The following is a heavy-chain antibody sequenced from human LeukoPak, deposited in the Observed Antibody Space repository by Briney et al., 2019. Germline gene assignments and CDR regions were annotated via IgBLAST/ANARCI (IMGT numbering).Heavy chain of an antibody. D-gene: IGHD2-21*02. CDR3: AKVRAYCGGDCYGPFDY. CDR2: ISYDGSNK. CDR1: GFSFISYG. J-gene: IGHJ4*02. V-gene: IGHV3-30*18. Sequence: GGSLRLSCAASGFSFISYGMHWVRQAPGKGLEWEAVISYDGSNKYYADSVKGRFTISRDNSKNALYLQMNSLRAEDTAVYYCAKVRAYCGGDCYGPFDYWGQGTLVTVSS.